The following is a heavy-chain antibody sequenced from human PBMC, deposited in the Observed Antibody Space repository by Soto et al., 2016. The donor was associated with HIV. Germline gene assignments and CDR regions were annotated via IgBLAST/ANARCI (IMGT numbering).Heavy chain of an antibody. CDR3: TTLLAQTGARDY. CDR1: GFTFSGST. D-gene: IGHD3-3*02. Sequence: EVQLVESGGGLVQPGGSLKLSCAASGFTFSGSTLHWVRQASGKGLEWVGRIRSKANNYATAYGESVRGRFTISREDSKSAAFLQMNSLKIEDTAVYYCTTLLAQTGARDYWGQGTLVTVSS. CDR2: IRSKANNYAT. V-gene: IGHV3-73*01. J-gene: IGHJ4*02.